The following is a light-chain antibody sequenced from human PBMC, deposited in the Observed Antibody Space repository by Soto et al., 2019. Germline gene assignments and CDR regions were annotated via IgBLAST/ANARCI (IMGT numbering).Light chain of an antibody. Sequence: DIQMTQSPSTLSASVGDRVTITCRAIQSISTWLAWYQEKPGKAPKLLIYDGSSLGSGVPSRFSGSGSGTEFTLTISSLPPEDFATYYCQQYNANFGQGTRLEIK. J-gene: IGKJ2*01. V-gene: IGKV1-5*01. CDR1: QSISTW. CDR3: QQYNAN. CDR2: DGS.